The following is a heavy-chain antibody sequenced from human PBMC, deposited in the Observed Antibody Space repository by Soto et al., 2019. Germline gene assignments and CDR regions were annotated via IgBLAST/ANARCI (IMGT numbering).Heavy chain of an antibody. CDR1: GYSFTSYW. Sequence: PGESLKSSCKGSGYSFTSYWIGWVRQMPGKGLEWMGIIYPGDSDTRYSPSFQGQVTISADKSISTAYLQWSSLKASDTAMYYCARANMWLEPIQYYYGMDVWGQGTTVTVSS. J-gene: IGHJ6*02. CDR3: ARANMWLEPIQYYYGMDV. D-gene: IGHD6-19*01. CDR2: IYPGDSDT. V-gene: IGHV5-51*01.